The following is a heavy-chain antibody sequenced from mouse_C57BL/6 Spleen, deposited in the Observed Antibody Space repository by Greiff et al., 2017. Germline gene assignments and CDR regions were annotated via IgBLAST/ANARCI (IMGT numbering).Heavy chain of an antibody. CDR2: ISYDGSN. Sequence: EVKLMESGPGLVKPSQSLSLTCSVTGYSITSGYYWNWIRQFPGNQLEWMGYISYDGSNNYNPSLKNRISITRDTSKNQFFLKLNSVTTEDTATYYCARGLYDGYYSFAYWGQGTLVTVSA. CDR3: ARGLYDGYYSFAY. J-gene: IGHJ3*01. CDR1: GYSITSGYY. V-gene: IGHV3-6*01. D-gene: IGHD2-3*01.